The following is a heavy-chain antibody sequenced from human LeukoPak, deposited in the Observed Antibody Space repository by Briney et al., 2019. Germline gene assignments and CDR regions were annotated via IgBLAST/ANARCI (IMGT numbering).Heavy chain of an antibody. J-gene: IGHJ6*03. V-gene: IGHV4-4*02. CDR3: ARETSQKGAHYMDV. CDR2: IYHSGST. CDR1: GGSISSSNW. D-gene: IGHD3-16*01. Sequence: SETLSLTCAVSGGSISSSNWWRWVRQPPGKGLEWIGEIYHSGSTNYNPSLKSRVTISVDKSKNQFSLKLSSVTAADTAVYYCARETSQKGAHYMDVWGKGTTVTISS.